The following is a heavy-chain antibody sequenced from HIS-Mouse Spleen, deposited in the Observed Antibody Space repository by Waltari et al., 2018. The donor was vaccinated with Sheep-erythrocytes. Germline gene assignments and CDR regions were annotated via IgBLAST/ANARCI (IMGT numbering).Heavy chain of an antibody. CDR2: IYPGDSDT. J-gene: IGHJ5*02. CDR1: GYSFTSYW. D-gene: IGHD3-3*01. Sequence: EVQLVQSGAEVKKPGESLKISCKGSGYSFTSYWIGWVRQMPGKGLEWMGIIYPGDSDTRYRPSFQGQVTISADKSISTAYLQWSSLKASDTAMYYCARQSYYDFWSGYSHNWFDPWGQGTLVTVSS. V-gene: IGHV5-51*01. CDR3: ARQSYYDFWSGYSHNWFDP.